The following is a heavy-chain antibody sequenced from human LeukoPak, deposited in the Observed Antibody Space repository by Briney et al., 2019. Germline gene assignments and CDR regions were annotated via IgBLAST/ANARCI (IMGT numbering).Heavy chain of an antibody. J-gene: IGHJ4*02. CDR2: IKQDGSEI. Sequence: GGSLRLSCAASGFTLSSYWMIWVRQAPGKGLEWVANIKQDGSEISYVDSVKGRITISRDNAKNSLYLQMNSLRAEDTAVYYCVRGNPFGGYWGQGTLVTVSS. CDR1: GFTLSSYW. D-gene: IGHD2-15*01. V-gene: IGHV3-7*03. CDR3: VRGNPFGGY.